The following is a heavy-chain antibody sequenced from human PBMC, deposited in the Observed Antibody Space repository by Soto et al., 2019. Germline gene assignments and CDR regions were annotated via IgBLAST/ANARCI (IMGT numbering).Heavy chain of an antibody. Sequence: ASVKVSCKASGYTFTSYDINWVRQATGQGLEWMGWMNPNSGNTGYAQKFQGRVTMTRNTSISTAYMELSSLRSEDTAVYYCARGLYYDFRSGSNWFDPWGQGTLVTVSS. CDR3: ARGLYYDFRSGSNWFDP. V-gene: IGHV1-8*01. J-gene: IGHJ5*02. D-gene: IGHD3-3*01. CDR1: GYTFTSYD. CDR2: MNPNSGNT.